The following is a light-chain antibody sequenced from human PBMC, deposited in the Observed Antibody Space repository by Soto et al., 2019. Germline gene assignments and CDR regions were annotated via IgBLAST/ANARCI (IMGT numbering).Light chain of an antibody. CDR2: AAS. CDR1: RVISSW. Sequence: DIQMTQSPSSVSASVGDSVTITCRASRVISSWLAWYQQKPGKAPNLLIYAASNLQSGVPSLFSASVSGTDFTLTINNLQPEDFATYYCQQSHTFPITFGQGTRLEIK. CDR3: QQSHTFPIT. J-gene: IGKJ5*01. V-gene: IGKV1-12*01.